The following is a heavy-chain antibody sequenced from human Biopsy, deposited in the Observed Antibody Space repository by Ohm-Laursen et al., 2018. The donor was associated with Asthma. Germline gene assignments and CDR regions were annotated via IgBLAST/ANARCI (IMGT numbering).Heavy chain of an antibody. Sequence: SRRLSCTASGFSFSNFAIHWVRQAPGKGLEWVGVISKDASTQDYADSVKGRFTMARDNSKNTLDLQMNSLREEDTAVYYCVRDGTDDAFDIWGQGTVVSVSS. CDR2: ISKDASTQ. J-gene: IGHJ3*02. CDR1: GFSFSNFA. CDR3: VRDGTDDAFDI. D-gene: IGHD1-1*01. V-gene: IGHV3-30*01.